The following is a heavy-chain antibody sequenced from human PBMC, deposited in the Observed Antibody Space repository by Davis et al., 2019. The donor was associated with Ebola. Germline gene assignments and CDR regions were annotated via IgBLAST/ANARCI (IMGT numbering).Heavy chain of an antibody. Sequence: SETLSLTCAVYGGSFSGYHWSWIRQPPGKGLEWIGEINHSGSTNYNPSLKSRVTISVDTSKNQFSLKLSSVTAADTAVYYCAREQLWLKLGFDPWGQGTLVTVSS. CDR1: GGSFSGYH. CDR3: AREQLWLKLGFDP. D-gene: IGHD5-18*01. V-gene: IGHV4-34*01. CDR2: INHSGST. J-gene: IGHJ5*02.